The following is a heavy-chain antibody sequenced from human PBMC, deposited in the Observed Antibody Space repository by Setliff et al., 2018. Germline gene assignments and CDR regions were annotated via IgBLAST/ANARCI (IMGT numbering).Heavy chain of an antibody. CDR2: IRNDESRK. D-gene: IGHD2-15*01. V-gene: IGHV3-30*02. CDR3: ASSSGGNYEAYFDY. Sequence: GGSLRLSCAASGFTFSTYGMHWVRQAPGKGLEWVAFIRNDESRKFYADSVKGRFTISRDNSKNTLYLQMNSLSPEDTALYYCASSSGGNYEAYFDYWGQGTLVTVSS. CDR1: GFTFSTYG. J-gene: IGHJ4*02.